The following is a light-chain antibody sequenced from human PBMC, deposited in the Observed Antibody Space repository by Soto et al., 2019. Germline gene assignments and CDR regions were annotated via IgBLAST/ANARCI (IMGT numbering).Light chain of an antibody. CDR3: HQYDNAPFT. V-gene: IGKV3-20*01. J-gene: IGKJ3*01. CDR1: QSLSNNY. CDR2: GAS. Sequence: EIVLTQSPGTLSLPPGERATLSCRASQSLSNNYLAWYQQRPGQSPRLLVYGASSRATGIPDRFSGSGFGTDFALTISRLEPEDSAVYYCHQYDNAPFTFGPGTKVDIK.